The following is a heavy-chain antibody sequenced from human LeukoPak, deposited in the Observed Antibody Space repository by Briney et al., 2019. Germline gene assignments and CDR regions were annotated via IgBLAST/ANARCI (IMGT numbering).Heavy chain of an antibody. J-gene: IGHJ4*02. D-gene: IGHD2-21*02. V-gene: IGHV4-39*07. Sequence: SETLSLTCAVSGASISSSNYYWGWVRQSPWKGLEWIGNIYSSGNTYYNASLKSRVTMYIDTSKNQFSLKLSSVTAADTAVYYCARVPLKSDSDYFDYWGQGTLVSVSS. CDR2: IYSSGNT. CDR1: GASISSSNYY. CDR3: ARVPLKSDSDYFDY.